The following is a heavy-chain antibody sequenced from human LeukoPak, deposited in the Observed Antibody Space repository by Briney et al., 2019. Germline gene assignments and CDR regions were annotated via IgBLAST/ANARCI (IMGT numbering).Heavy chain of an antibody. CDR3: ARVSDYYDSSPDY. CDR1: GFTFSSYS. D-gene: IGHD3-22*01. Sequence: GGSLRLSCAASGFTFSSYSMNWVRQAPGKGLEWVSSISSSSSYIYHADSVKGRFTISRDNAKNSLYLQMNSLRAEDTAVYYCARVSDYYDSSPDYWGQGTLVTVSS. J-gene: IGHJ4*02. CDR2: ISSSSSYI. V-gene: IGHV3-21*01.